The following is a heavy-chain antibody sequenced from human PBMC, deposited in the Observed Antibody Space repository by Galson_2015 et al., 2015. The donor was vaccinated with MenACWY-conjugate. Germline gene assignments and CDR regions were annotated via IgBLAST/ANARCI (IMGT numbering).Heavy chain of an antibody. CDR3: AKGRSYYDFWSGYWGYDP. Sequence: ETLSLTCAVSGGSFSDFYWSWIRQSPGKGLEWIGEINPSGSTKYSPSLRSRLTMSVDMSKKEFSLKLDSMTVADTAVYYCAKGRSYYDFWSGYWGYDPWGQGTLVIVSS. J-gene: IGHJ5*02. CDR1: GGSFSDFY. D-gene: IGHD3-3*01. CDR2: INPSGST. V-gene: IGHV4-34*01.